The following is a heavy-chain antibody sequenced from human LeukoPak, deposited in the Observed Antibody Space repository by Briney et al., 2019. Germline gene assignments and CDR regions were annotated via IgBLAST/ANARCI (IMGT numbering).Heavy chain of an antibody. CDR1: GFTFSAST. J-gene: IGHJ4*02. V-gene: IGHV3-73*01. D-gene: IGHD2-15*01. CDR2: IRSKGNSYAT. CDR3: TRHEDCGGASCYSPHDY. Sequence: GGSLTLSCAASGFTFSASTMHWVRQASGKGLEWVGRIRSKGNSYATAYAASVKGRFTISRDDSKNTAYLQMNSLKTEDTAVYYCTRHEDCGGASCYSPHDYWGQGTLVTVSS.